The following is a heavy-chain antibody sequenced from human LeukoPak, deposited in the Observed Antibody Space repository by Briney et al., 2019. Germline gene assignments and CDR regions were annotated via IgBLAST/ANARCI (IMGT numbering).Heavy chain of an antibody. CDR2: GDYSAGT. CDR1: GDSFSRVTDY. Sequence: SETLSLTCTLSGDSFSRVTDYWASVRQPRGEGLVWIASGDYSAGTDSTPSLESRVAISADMSKNQFSLKMRAVSAADTAVYYCARDSAATTGYWGQGTLVTVSS. J-gene: IGHJ4*02. V-gene: IGHV4-39*07. CDR3: ARDSAATTGY. D-gene: IGHD2-15*01.